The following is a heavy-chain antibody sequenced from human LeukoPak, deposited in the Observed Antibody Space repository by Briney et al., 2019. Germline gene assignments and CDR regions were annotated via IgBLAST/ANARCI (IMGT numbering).Heavy chain of an antibody. V-gene: IGHV4-34*01. Sequence: KPSETLSLTCAVYGGSFSGYYWSWIRQPPGKGLEWIGEINHSGSTNYNPSLKSRVTISVDTSKNQFSLKLSSVTAADTAVYYCARSRTASLDYWGQGTLVTDSS. J-gene: IGHJ4*02. CDR3: ARSRTASLDY. CDR1: GGSFSGYY. D-gene: IGHD2-21*02. CDR2: INHSGST.